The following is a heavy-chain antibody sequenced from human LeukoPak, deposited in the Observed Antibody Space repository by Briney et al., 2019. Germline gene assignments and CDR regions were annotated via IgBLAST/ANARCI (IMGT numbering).Heavy chain of an antibody. D-gene: IGHD3-16*02. V-gene: IGHV4-34*01. J-gene: IGHJ6*02. CDR1: GGSFSGYY. CDR3: ARASLHCNYAMDV. CDR2: INHSGST. Sequence: PSETLSLTCAVYGGSFSGYYWSWIRQPPGKGLEWIGEINHSGSTNYNPSLKSRVTISVDTSKNQFSLKLSSVTAADTAVYYCARASLHCNYAMDVWGQGTTVTVSS.